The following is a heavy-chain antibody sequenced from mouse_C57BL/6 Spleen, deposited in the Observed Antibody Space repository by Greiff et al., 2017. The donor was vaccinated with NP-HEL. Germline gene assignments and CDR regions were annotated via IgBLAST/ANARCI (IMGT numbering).Heavy chain of an antibody. D-gene: IGHD1-1*01. CDR1: GYTFTDYY. J-gene: IGHJ1*03. CDR2: IYPGSGNT. CDR3: ARFGTTVVRYFDV. Sequence: VQLQQSGAELVRPGASVKLSCKASGYTFTDYYINWVKQRPGQGLEWIARIYPGSGNTYYNEKFKGKATLTAEKSSSTAYMQLSSLTSEDSAVYFCARFGTTVVRYFDVWGTGTTVTVSS. V-gene: IGHV1-76*01.